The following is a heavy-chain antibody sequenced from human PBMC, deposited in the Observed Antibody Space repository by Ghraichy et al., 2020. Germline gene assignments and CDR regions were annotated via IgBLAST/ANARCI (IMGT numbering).Heavy chain of an antibody. V-gene: IGHV4-59*02. CDR1: GGSVGGYY. D-gene: IGHD4-23*01. J-gene: IGHJ4*02. CDR3: EAAVVTPPLFEF. CDR2: IYYSGRT. Sequence: SQTLSLTCTVSGGSVGGYYWSWIRQPPGKGLEWLGCIYYSGRTNYNPSLQSPVTISIDTAKKEISLKLTSVTAADTVTYYCEAAVVTPPLFEFWGQGTLGTVSS.